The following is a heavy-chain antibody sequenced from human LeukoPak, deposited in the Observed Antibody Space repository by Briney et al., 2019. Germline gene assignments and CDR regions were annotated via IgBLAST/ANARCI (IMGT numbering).Heavy chain of an antibody. J-gene: IGHJ5*02. CDR3: ARAMVRAVITSSPTNWFDP. CDR1: GYTFTSYG. CDR2: ISAYNGNT. D-gene: IGHD3-10*01. Sequence: GASVKVSCKASGYTFTSYGISWVRQAPGQGLEWMGWISAYNGNTNYAQKLQGRVTMTTDTSTSTAYMELRSLRSDDTAVYYCARAMVRAVITSSPTNWFDPWGQGTLVTVSS. V-gene: IGHV1-18*01.